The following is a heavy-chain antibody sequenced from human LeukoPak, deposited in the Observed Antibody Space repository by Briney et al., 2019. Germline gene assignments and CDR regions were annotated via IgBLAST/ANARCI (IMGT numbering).Heavy chain of an antibody. J-gene: IGHJ4*02. Sequence: GGSLRLSCAASGFTFSSYAMSWVRQAPGKGLEWVSAISGSGGSTYYADSVKGRFTISRDNSKNTLYLQMNSLRAEDTAVYYCAKSPLTFRTVPGIFDYWGQGTLVTVSS. V-gene: IGHV3-23*01. CDR2: ISGSGGST. D-gene: IGHD1-1*01. CDR3: AKSPLTFRTVPGIFDY. CDR1: GFTFSSYA.